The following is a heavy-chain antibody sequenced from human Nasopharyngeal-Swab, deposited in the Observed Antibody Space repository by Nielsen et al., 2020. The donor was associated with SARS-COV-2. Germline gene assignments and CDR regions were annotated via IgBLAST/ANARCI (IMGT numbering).Heavy chain of an antibody. CDR1: GYTFTSYD. J-gene: IGHJ1*01. CDR3: ARMMAGYDGYLQN. CDR2: TQLNNGKT. D-gene: IGHD2-2*03. Sequence: ASVKVSCKASGYTFTSYDINWVRQAPGHGLEWLRRTQLNNGKTVFAQKFQGRVTMTWNTSITTAYMRLSGLRSDDTAVYYCARMMAGYDGYLQNWGQGTLVTVSS. V-gene: IGHV1-8*01.